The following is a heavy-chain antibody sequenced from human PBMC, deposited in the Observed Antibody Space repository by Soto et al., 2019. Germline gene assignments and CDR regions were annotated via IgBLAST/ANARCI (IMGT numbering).Heavy chain of an antibody. Sequence: VASVKVSCKASGYTFTSYDINWVRQAPGQGLEWMGWMDPNSGVTGYAQKFQGRVTMTRDTSTTTAHMELSGLRSEDTAVYYCARDRKFDFWRKGLDVWGQGTTVTVSS. J-gene: IGHJ6*02. CDR1: GYTFTSYD. CDR2: MDPNSGVT. D-gene: IGHD3-3*01. V-gene: IGHV1-8*01. CDR3: ARDRKFDFWRKGLDV.